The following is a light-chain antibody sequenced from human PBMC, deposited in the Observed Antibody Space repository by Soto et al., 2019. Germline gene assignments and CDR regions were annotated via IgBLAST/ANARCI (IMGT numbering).Light chain of an antibody. Sequence: QSVLTQPASVSGSPGQSITISCTGTSSDVGGYNYVSWYQRHPGKAPKLMIYVVSNRPSGVSNRFSGSKSGNTASLTISGLQAEDEADYYCSSYTSSSTLPVFGGGTKVTVL. CDR1: SSDVGGYNY. J-gene: IGLJ2*01. V-gene: IGLV2-14*01. CDR3: SSYTSSSTLPV. CDR2: VVS.